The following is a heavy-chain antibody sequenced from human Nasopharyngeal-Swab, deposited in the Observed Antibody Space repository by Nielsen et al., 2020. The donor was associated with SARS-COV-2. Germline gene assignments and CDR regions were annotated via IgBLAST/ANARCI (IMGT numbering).Heavy chain of an antibody. V-gene: IGHV3-23*01. CDR3: VKDLAYDEVS. CDR2: INNRGDDT. Sequence: GESLKISCAASGFTFSNYAMSWVRQAPGKGLEWVSTINNRGDDTHYVDSVRGRFTVSSDNSKNTLYLQMNSLRGEDTAIYYCVKDLAYDEVSWGQGTLVTVSS. J-gene: IGHJ5*02. D-gene: IGHD5-12*01. CDR1: GFTFSNYA.